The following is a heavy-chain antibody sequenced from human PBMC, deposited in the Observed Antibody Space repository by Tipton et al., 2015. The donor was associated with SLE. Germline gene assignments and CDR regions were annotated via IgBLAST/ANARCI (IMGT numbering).Heavy chain of an antibody. Sequence: TLSLTCTVSGGSISSYYWSWIRQPPGKGLEWIGYIYYSGSTKYNPSLKSRVTISVDTSKNQFSLELSSVTAADTAVYYCARTHYYDSSGYWDDAFDIWGQGTMVTVPS. D-gene: IGHD3-22*01. CDR1: GGSISSYY. V-gene: IGHV4-59*01. CDR2: IYYSGST. CDR3: ARTHYYDSSGYWDDAFDI. J-gene: IGHJ3*02.